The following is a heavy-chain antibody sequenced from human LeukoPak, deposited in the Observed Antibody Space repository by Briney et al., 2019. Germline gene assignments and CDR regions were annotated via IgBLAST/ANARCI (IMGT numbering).Heavy chain of an antibody. J-gene: IGHJ4*02. Sequence: GGSLRLSCAASGFTFSSYEMNWVRQAPGKGLEWVSHISSSGSTIYHTDSVKGRFTISRDNSKNLLYLQMNSLRAEDTAIYYCARTVARIGYWGQGTLVTVSS. CDR2: ISSSGSTI. CDR1: GFTFSSYE. D-gene: IGHD4-23*01. CDR3: ARTVARIGY. V-gene: IGHV3-48*03.